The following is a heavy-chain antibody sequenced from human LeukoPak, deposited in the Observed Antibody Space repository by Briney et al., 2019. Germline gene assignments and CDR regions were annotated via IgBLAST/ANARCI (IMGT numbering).Heavy chain of an antibody. J-gene: IGHJ5*02. CDR3: ARRLTQYDCFDP. D-gene: IGHD2-2*01. V-gene: IGHV6-1*01. CDR2: TYYRSTWYN. Sequence: SQTLPLTCAISGDSVSSTGAGWNWIRQSPSRGLEWLGRTYYRSTWYNDYAVSVRGRITVNPDTSKNQFSLHLNSVTPEDTAVYYCARRLTQYDCFDPWGQGILVTVSS. CDR1: GDSVSSTGAG.